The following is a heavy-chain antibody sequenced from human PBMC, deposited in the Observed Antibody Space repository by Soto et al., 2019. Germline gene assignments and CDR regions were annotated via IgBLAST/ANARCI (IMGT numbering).Heavy chain of an antibody. Sequence: PSETLSLTCAVSGYSISSGYYWGWIRQPPGKGLEWIGSSYHSGSSYYNPSLKSRVTISVDTSKNQFSLKLSSVTAADTAVYYCAREGWYYGSGRGYYYGMDVWGQGTTVTVSS. CDR2: SYHSGSS. CDR3: AREGWYYGSGRGYYYGMDV. V-gene: IGHV4-38-2*02. D-gene: IGHD3-10*01. J-gene: IGHJ6*02. CDR1: GYSISSGYY.